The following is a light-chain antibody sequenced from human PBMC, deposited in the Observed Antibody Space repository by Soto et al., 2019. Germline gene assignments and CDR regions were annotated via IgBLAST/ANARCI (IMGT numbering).Light chain of an antibody. CDR3: LQDYNYPWT. CDR2: AAS. J-gene: IGKJ1*01. V-gene: IGKV1-6*01. Sequence: AIPMTQSPSSLSASVGDRVTITCRASQGIRNDLGWYQQRPGKAPKLLIYAASSLQSGVPSRFSGSGSGTDFTLTISSLQPEDFATYYCLQDYNYPWTFGQGTKVEIK. CDR1: QGIRND.